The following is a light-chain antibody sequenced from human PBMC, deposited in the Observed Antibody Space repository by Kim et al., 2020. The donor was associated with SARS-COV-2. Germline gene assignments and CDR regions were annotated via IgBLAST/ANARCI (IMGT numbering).Light chain of an antibody. J-gene: IGKJ4*01. V-gene: IGKV3-11*01. Sequence: EIVLTQSPATLSLSPGERATLSCRASQSVSTSVAWFQHKPVQAPRLLIHDASYRATGIPARFSGSGSGTDFTLTITGLQAEDFAVYYCQQREDWPLTFGGGTKVDIK. CDR2: DAS. CDR3: QQREDWPLT. CDR1: QSVSTS.